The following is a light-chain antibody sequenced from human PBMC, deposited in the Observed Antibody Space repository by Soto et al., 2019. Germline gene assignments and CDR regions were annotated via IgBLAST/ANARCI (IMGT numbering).Light chain of an antibody. CDR1: QSVSSSY. Sequence: ESVLTQSPGTMSLSPGERATLSCRASQSVSSSYLAWYQQKPGQAPRLLIYGASNRATGIPDRFSGSGSGTDFTLTISRLEPEDFAVYYCQQYDRSPWTFGQGTKVEIK. J-gene: IGKJ1*01. V-gene: IGKV3-20*01. CDR3: QQYDRSPWT. CDR2: GAS.